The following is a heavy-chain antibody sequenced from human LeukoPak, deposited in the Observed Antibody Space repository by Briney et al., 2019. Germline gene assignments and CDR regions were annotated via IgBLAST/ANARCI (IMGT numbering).Heavy chain of an antibody. CDR2: ISGSGDNT. D-gene: IGHD3-10*01. J-gene: IGHJ4*02. CDR3: AKLRSTMIRGVIDY. CDR1: GFIFSRDA. V-gene: IGHV3-23*01. Sequence: GGSLRLPCAASGFIFSRDAMGWVRQAPGKGLEWVSGISGSGDNTYYADSVKGRFTISRDNSKNTVCLQMNSLRAEDTAVYYCAKLRSTMIRGVIDYWGQGTMVTVSS.